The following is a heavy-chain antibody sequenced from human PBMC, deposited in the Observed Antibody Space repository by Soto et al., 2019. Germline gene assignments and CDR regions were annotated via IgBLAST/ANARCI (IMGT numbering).Heavy chain of an antibody. D-gene: IGHD1-26*01. V-gene: IGHV3-74*01. CDR2: INSDGSST. CDR3: ARDVGEWPSWEDAYYYYGMDV. CDR1: GFTFSSYW. J-gene: IGHJ6*02. Sequence: GGSLRLSCAASGFTFSSYWMHWVRQAPGKGLVWVSRINSDGSSTSYADSVKGRFTISRDNAKNKLYLQMNSLRAEDTAVYYCARDVGEWPSWEDAYYYYGMDVWGQGTTVTVSS.